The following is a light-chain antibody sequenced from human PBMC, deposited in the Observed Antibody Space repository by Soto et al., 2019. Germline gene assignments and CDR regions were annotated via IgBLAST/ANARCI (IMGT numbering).Light chain of an antibody. CDR1: QSISTL. CDR2: KAS. J-gene: IGKJ5*01. CDR3: QQYNYYPLT. Sequence: DIQMTQSPSTLSAFVGDRVTITCRASQSISTLLAWYQQKLGRAPTLLIYKASTLESGVPSRFSGSGSGTEFTLTISSLQPDDFATYYCQQYNYYPLTVGQGTRLEIK. V-gene: IGKV1-5*03.